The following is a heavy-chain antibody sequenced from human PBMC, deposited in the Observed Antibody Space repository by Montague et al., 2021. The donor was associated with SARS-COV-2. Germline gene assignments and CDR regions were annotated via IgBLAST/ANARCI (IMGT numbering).Heavy chain of an antibody. CDR3: SRPPRESGAWYGMDV. CDR1: VFTFSSYS. D-gene: IGHD3-10*01. V-gene: IGHV3-21*01. Sequence: SLRLSCAASVFTFSSYSINWVRQAPGKGLEWVSSISKISDYIYYSYSXNVRFTISRDNAKNSLYLQMNSLRAEDAAVYYFSRPPRESGAWYGMDVWGQGTTVTVSS. J-gene: IGHJ6*02. CDR2: ISKISDYI.